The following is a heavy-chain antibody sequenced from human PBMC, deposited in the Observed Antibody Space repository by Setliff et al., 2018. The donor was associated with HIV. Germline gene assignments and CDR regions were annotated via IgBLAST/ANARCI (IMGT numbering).Heavy chain of an antibody. Sequence: GGSLRLSCAASGFAFSNYGMHWVRQAPGKRLEYVSAISNTGDHTYYADSVKGRFTISRDNAKNSLYLQMNSLRAEDTAVYYCARYRAAAVTWYFDLWGRGTLVTVSS. V-gene: IGHV3-64*04. CDR2: ISNTGDHT. J-gene: IGHJ2*01. CDR1: GFAFSNYG. CDR3: ARYRAAAVTWYFDL. D-gene: IGHD6-13*01.